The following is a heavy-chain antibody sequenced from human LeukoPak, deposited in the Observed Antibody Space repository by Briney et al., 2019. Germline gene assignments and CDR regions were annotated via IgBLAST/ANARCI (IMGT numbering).Heavy chain of an antibody. Sequence: PSETLSLTCAVYGGSFSGYYWSWIRQPPGKGLEWIGEINHSGSTNYNPSLKSRVTIPVDTSKNQFSLKLSSVTAADTAVYYCARGSVVVPAKSRGMDVWGKGTTVTVSS. CDR3: ARGSVVVPAKSRGMDV. D-gene: IGHD2-2*01. J-gene: IGHJ6*04. V-gene: IGHV4-34*01. CDR1: GGSFSGYY. CDR2: INHSGST.